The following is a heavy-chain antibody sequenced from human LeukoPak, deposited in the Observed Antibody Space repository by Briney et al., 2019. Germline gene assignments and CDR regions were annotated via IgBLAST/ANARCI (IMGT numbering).Heavy chain of an antibody. Sequence: GGSLRLSCTASGFTFSSYAMSWVRQAPGKGLEWVSAIYSGGSTYYADSVKGRFTISRDISKNTVYLQMNSLRAEDTAVYYCARGEKDGSSPRYYYYYMDVWGKGTTVTVSS. CDR2: IYSGGST. CDR1: GFTFSSYA. CDR3: ARGEKDGSSPRYYYYYMDV. J-gene: IGHJ6*03. D-gene: IGHD1-26*01. V-gene: IGHV3-53*01.